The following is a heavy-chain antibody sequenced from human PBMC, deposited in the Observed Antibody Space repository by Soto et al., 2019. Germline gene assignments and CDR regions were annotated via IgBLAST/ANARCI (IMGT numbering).Heavy chain of an antibody. J-gene: IGHJ4*02. V-gene: IGHV3-23*01. Sequence: EVQLLESGGGFVQPGGSLRLSCAASGFTFSSYAMSWVRQAPGEGLEWVSVISGTGGSTYYTDSVKGRFTISRDNSKNTVYLQMNSLRAEDTAMYYCAKDAVYGDGLWLVADWGQGTLVTVS. CDR2: ISGTGGST. D-gene: IGHD2-21*02. CDR3: AKDAVYGDGLWLVAD. CDR1: GFTFSSYA.